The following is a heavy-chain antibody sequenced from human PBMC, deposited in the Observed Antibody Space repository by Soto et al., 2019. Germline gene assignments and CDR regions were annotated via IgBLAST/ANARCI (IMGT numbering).Heavy chain of an antibody. V-gene: IGHV4-34*01. J-gene: IGHJ4*02. Sequence: SETLSLTCAVYGGSFSGYYWSWIRQPPGKGLEWIGEINHSGSTNYNPSLKSRVTISVDTSKNQFSLKLSSVTAADTAVYYCAREFLGYCSSTSCPHGLDYWGQGTLVTVSS. CDR3: AREFLGYCSSTSCPHGLDY. CDR2: INHSGST. D-gene: IGHD2-2*01. CDR1: GGSFSGYY.